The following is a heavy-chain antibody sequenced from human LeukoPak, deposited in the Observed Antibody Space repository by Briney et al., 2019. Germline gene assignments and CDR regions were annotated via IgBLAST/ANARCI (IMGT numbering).Heavy chain of an antibody. CDR3: AKDRRSSSWYFPHYYGMDV. CDR1: GFTFSSYG. V-gene: IGHV3-30*18. Sequence: GRSLRLSCAASGFTFSSYGMHWVRQAPGKGLEWVAVISYDGSNKYYADSVKGRFTISRDNAKNSLYLQMNSLRAEDTALYYCAKDRRSSSWYFPHYYGMDVWGQGTTVTVSS. J-gene: IGHJ6*02. D-gene: IGHD6-13*01. CDR2: ISYDGSNK.